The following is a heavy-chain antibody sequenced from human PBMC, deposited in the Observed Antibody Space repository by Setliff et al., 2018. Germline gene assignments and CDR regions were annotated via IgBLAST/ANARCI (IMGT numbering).Heavy chain of an antibody. CDR3: ARDSSGWSGFSRLVGVYYYYMDV. J-gene: IGHJ6*03. CDR2: INTNTGNP. D-gene: IGHD6-19*01. CDR1: GYTFTRYA. Sequence: ASVKVSCKASGYTFTRYAMNWVRQAPGQGLEWMGWINTNTGNPTYAQGFTGRFVLSLDTSVSTAYLQISSLKAEDTAVYYCARDSSGWSGFSRLVGVYYYYMDVWGKGTTVTVSS. V-gene: IGHV7-4-1*02.